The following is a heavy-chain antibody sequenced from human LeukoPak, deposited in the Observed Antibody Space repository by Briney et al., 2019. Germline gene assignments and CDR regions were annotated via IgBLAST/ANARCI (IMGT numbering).Heavy chain of an antibody. Sequence: GRSLRLSCAASGFTFSSYGMHWVRQAPGKGLEWVAVISYDGSNKYYADSVKGRFTISRDNAKNTLYLQLNSLRAEDTAVYYCGRGTAGTYPGSDYWGQGTLVTVSS. D-gene: IGHD1-26*01. CDR1: GFTFSSYG. V-gene: IGHV3-30*03. J-gene: IGHJ4*02. CDR3: GRGTAGTYPGSDY. CDR2: ISYDGSNK.